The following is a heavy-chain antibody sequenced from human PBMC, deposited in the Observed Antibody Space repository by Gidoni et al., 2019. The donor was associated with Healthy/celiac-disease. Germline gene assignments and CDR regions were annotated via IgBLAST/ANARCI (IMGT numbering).Heavy chain of an antibody. V-gene: IGHV4-39*01. CDR3: AGRAAASNWFDP. Sequence: QLQLQESGPGLVKPSETRSLTCTVSGGSISSSSYYWGGTRQPPGTGLEWIGSIYYSGSTYYNPSLTSRVTMSVDTSKNPFSLELSSVTAADTAVYYFAGRAAASNWFDPLGQGTLVTVS. CDR1: GGSISSSSYY. D-gene: IGHD2-2*01. CDR2: IYYSGST. J-gene: IGHJ5*02.